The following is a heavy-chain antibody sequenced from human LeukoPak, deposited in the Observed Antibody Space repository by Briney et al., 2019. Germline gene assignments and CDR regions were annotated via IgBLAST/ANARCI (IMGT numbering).Heavy chain of an antibody. CDR3: ARDGFNYFDSSGPSTY. Sequence: ASVKVSCKASGYIFSSYGISWVRQAPGQGLEWMGWLSAYNGNKNYAQNLQGRATMTTDTSTSTAHMELRSLRYDDTAVYYCARDGFNYFDSSGPSTYWGQGTLVTVSS. CDR2: LSAYNGNK. J-gene: IGHJ4*02. D-gene: IGHD3-22*01. CDR1: GYIFSSYG. V-gene: IGHV1-18*01.